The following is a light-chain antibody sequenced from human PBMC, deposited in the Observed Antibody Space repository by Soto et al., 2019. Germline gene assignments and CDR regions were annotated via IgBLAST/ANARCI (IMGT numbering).Light chain of an antibody. Sequence: EVVMTQSPATLSVSPGESATLSCRAIQSISSNNLAWYQQKPGQAPRLLLFGVSNRATGIPARFSGSGSGTDFSLTISSLQSEDFAVYYCQQYNDWPPVTFGGGTKVDIK. V-gene: IGKV3-15*01. J-gene: IGKJ4*01. CDR2: GVS. CDR3: QQYNDWPPVT. CDR1: QSISSN.